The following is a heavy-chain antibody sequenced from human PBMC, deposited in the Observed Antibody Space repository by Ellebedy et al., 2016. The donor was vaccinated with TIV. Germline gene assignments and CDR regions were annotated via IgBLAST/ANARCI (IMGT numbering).Heavy chain of an antibody. Sequence: MPSETLSLTCTVSGGAISSSDYYWGWIRQPPGKGLAWIGSIYYSGTTYYNPSLKSRLTISVATSKNQFSLELSSVTAADTAVYYCARHGEKQWLVRGIDYWGQGTLVTVSS. CDR1: GGAISSSDYY. J-gene: IGHJ4*02. D-gene: IGHD6-19*01. V-gene: IGHV4-39*01. CDR2: IYYSGTT. CDR3: ARHGEKQWLVRGIDY.